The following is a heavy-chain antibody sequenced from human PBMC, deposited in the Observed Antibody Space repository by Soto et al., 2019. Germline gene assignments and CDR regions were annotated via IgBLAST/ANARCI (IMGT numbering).Heavy chain of an antibody. V-gene: IGHV3-23*01. J-gene: IGHJ4*02. CDR1: GLPFTSYS. Sequence: EVQFLESGGGLVQPGGSLRLSCSVSGLPFTSYSMSWVRQPPGKGLEWVSDISNIGVTTNYADSVKGRFTVSRDNSKNMVYLQMNSLRDEDTAVYYCSKGSAASGWLTHDYWGQGTLVTVSS. CDR3: SKGSAASGWLTHDY. CDR2: ISNIGVTT. D-gene: IGHD3-10*01.